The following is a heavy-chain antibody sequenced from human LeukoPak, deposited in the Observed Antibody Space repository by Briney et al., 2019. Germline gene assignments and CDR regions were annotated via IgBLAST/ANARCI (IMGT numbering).Heavy chain of an antibody. CDR3: ARVIVVHGIYYFDY. Sequence: SVKVSCKASGGTFSSYAISWVRQAPGQGLEWMGGIIPIFGTASYAQKFQGRVTITADESTSTAYVELSSLRSEDTAVYYCARVIVVHGIYYFDYWGQGTLVTVSS. CDR2: IIPIFGTA. D-gene: IGHD1-26*01. V-gene: IGHV1-69*01. J-gene: IGHJ4*02. CDR1: GGTFSSYA.